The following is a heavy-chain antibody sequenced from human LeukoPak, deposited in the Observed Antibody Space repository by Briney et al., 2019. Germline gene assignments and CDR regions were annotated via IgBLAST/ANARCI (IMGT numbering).Heavy chain of an antibody. V-gene: IGHV3-53*01. D-gene: IGHD6-13*01. CDR1: GFTGSNNY. Sequence: GGSLRLSCAASGFTGSNNYVSWVRQAPGMGLEWVSAIHSSGATCYADSVKGRFTISRDNSKNTLYLQMNSLRAEDTAVYYCAKDLNPSGYSSSWYLNWFDPWGQGTLVTVSS. J-gene: IGHJ5*02. CDR2: IHSSGAT. CDR3: AKDLNPSGYSSSWYLNWFDP.